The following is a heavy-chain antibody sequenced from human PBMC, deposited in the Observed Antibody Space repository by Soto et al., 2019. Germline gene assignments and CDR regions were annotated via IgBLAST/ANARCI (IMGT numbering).Heavy chain of an antibody. V-gene: IGHV1-69*01. Sequence: QVQLVQSGAEVKKPGSSVKVSCKASGGTFSSYAISWVRQAPGQGLEWMGGIIPIFGTANYAQKFQGRVTITADESTSTAYMELSSLRSEDTAVYYCARSLVLGNLYYYGMDVWGQRTTVTVSS. CDR1: GGTFSSYA. J-gene: IGHJ6*02. CDR2: IIPIFGTA. D-gene: IGHD2-2*01. CDR3: ARSLVLGNLYYYGMDV.